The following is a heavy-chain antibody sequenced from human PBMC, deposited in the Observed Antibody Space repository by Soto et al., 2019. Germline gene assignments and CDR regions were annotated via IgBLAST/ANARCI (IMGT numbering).Heavy chain of an antibody. CDR1: GGSISSGDYC. V-gene: IGHV4-31*11. Sequence: PSETLSLTCAVSGGSISSGDYCWSWIRQHPGKGLEWIGYIYYSGSTYYNPSLKSRVTISVDTSKNQFSLKLSSVTAADTAVYYCARWPQLEPRFDYWGQGTLVTVSS. CDR2: IYYSGST. D-gene: IGHD1-1*01. J-gene: IGHJ4*02. CDR3: ARWPQLEPRFDY.